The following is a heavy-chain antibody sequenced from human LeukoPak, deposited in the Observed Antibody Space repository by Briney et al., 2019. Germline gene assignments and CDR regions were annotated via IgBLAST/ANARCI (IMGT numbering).Heavy chain of an antibody. D-gene: IGHD3-3*01. CDR1: GFTVSTNY. V-gene: IGHV3-23*01. J-gene: IGHJ6*03. CDR2: ISGSGGST. CDR3: AKDPSYDFWSGYYMGMDV. Sequence: GGSLRLSCAASGFTVSTNYISWVRQAPGKGLEWVSAISGSGGSTYYADSVKGRFTISRDNSKNTLCLQMNSLRAEDTAVYYCAKDPSYDFWSGYYMGMDVWGKGTTVTVSS.